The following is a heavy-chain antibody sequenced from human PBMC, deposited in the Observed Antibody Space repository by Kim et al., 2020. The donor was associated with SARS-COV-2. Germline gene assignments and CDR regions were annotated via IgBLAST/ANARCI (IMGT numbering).Heavy chain of an antibody. Sequence: GGSLRLSCSASGFSFNTYAMSWVRQAPGKGLEWVSTITTGGGLTYYGDSVKGRFTISRDNSKNTLYLQLNSLRAEDTAVYYCAKKMDYSIDYWGQGTLVTVSS. CDR3: AKKMDYSIDY. J-gene: IGHJ4*02. CDR1: GFSFNTYA. CDR2: ITTGGGLT. V-gene: IGHV3-23*01. D-gene: IGHD2-21*01.